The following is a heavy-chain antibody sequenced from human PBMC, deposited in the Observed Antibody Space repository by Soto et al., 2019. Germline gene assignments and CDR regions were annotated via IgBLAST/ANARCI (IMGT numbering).Heavy chain of an antibody. J-gene: IGHJ5*02. CDR3: ARGAYRAYWFDP. CDR2: INDDGSTT. V-gene: IGHV3-74*01. CDR1: GFTFTNHW. D-gene: IGHD2-21*01. Sequence: GGSLRLSCAASGFTFTNHWMHWVRQAPGKGLVWVSRINDDGSTTDYADYVKGRLTISRDNAKNTVYLQMNSLRAEDTALYYCARGAYRAYWFDPWGQGTLVTVSS.